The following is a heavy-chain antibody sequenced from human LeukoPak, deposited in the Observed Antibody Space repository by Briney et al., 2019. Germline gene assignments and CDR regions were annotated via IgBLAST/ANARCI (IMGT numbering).Heavy chain of an antibody. V-gene: IGHV4-59*11. J-gene: IGHJ4*02. Sequence: SETLSLTCAVSGGSISSHYWSWIRQPPGKGLEWIVCIYYSGSTNYNPSLKSRVTISVDTSKNQFSLKLSSVTAADTAMYYCTREGSGYRSFDYWGQGTLVTVSS. CDR3: TREGSGYRSFDY. D-gene: IGHD3-3*01. CDR2: IYYSGST. CDR1: GGSISSHY.